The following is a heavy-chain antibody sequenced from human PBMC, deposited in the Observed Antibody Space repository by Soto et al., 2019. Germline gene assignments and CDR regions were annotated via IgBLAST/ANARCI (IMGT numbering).Heavy chain of an antibody. D-gene: IGHD1-26*01. CDR1: GFIFSRYS. CDR2: IGTSGSYI. Sequence: GGSLRLSCAVSGFIFSRYSMNWVRQAPGEGLEWVSSIGTSGSYIYDTDSVKGRFTISRDNTKDSLYLQMNSLRAEDTAIYYCARGSAFIGLDYWGLGTPVTVSS. V-gene: IGHV3-21*01. J-gene: IGHJ4*02. CDR3: ARGSAFIGLDY.